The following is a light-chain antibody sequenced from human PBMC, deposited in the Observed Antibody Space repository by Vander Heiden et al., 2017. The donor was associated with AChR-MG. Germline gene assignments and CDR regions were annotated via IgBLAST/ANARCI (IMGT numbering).Light chain of an antibody. Sequence: EVVFTPSPGTLSLSPGDRATLSCKASQRVNDNHLAWYQQKLGQTPRLLIHGASSRATGIPDRFSGSGSGTDFTLTISRLEPEDFAVYYCQQYGDSPLTFGGGTRVEI. CDR1: QRVNDNH. CDR2: GAS. V-gene: IGKV3-20*01. CDR3: QQYGDSPLT. J-gene: IGKJ4*01.